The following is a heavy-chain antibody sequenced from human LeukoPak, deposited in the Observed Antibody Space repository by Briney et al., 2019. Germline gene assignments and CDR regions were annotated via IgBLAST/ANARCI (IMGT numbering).Heavy chain of an antibody. V-gene: IGHV3-48*01. Sequence: PGGSLRLSCVASGLTVSSYSMNWVRQAPGKGLEWVSYISSSSSTIYYADSVKGRFTISRDNAKNSLYLQMNSLRAEDTAVYYCARAFESSPYDFWSGSYYYYGMDVWGQGTTVTVSS. J-gene: IGHJ6*02. CDR2: ISSSSSTI. CDR3: ARAFESSPYDFWSGSYYYYGMDV. CDR1: GLTVSSYS. D-gene: IGHD3-3*01.